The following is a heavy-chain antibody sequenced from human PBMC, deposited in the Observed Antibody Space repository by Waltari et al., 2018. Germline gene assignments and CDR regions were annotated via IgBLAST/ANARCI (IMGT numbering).Heavy chain of an antibody. CDR3: ARENSNYFLGWIDP. Sequence: QLQLQESGPGLVKPSETLSLTCTVSGGSLSTSYWSWIRQPPGKGLEWIGYVYYSGSTKNYRAPKGRVTMTVETSKNQFSLQLTSVTAADTAVYYCARENSNYFLGWIDPWGQGTLVTVSS. J-gene: IGHJ5*02. CDR2: VYYSGST. V-gene: IGHV4-59*01. D-gene: IGHD4-4*01. CDR1: GGSLSTSY.